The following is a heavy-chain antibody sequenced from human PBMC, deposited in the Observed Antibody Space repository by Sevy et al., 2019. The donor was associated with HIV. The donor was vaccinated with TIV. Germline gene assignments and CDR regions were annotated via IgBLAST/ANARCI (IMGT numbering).Heavy chain of an antibody. CDR1: GFTFSSYG. V-gene: IGHV3-33*01. J-gene: IGHJ4*02. D-gene: IGHD2-15*01. CDR2: IWYGGSNK. Sequence: GGSLRLSCAASGFTFSSYGMHWVRQAPGKGLEWVAVIWYGGSNKYYADSVKGRFTISRDNSKNTLYLQMNSLRAEDTAVYYCARDGVRRCSGGSCSTFDYWGQGTLVTVSS. CDR3: ARDGVRRCSGGSCSTFDY.